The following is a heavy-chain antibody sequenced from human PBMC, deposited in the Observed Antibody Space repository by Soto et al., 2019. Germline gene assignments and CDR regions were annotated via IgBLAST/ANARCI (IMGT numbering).Heavy chain of an antibody. V-gene: IGHV4-39*01. D-gene: IGHD3-22*01. J-gene: IGHJ5*02. CDR2: IYYSGST. Sequence: ASETLSPPCTVSGGSLSSSSYYLGRVRQPPRKGLEWIGSIYYSGSTYYNPSLKSRVTISVDTSKNQFSLKLSSVTAADTAVYYCARGSGYYDSSGYPRDWFDPWGQGTLVTVSS. CDR3: ARGSGYYDSSGYPRDWFDP. CDR1: GGSLSSSSYY.